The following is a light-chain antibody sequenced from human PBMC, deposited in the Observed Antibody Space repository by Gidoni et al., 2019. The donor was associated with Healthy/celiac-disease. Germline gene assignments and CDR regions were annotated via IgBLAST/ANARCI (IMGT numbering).Light chain of an antibody. CDR3: CSYAGSYTLV. CDR2: DVS. CDR1: SSDVGGYNY. V-gene: IGLV2-11*01. Sequence: QSALTQPRSVSGSPGQSVTISCTGTSSDVGGYNYVSWYQQHPGKAPKLMIYDVSKRPSGVPDRCSGSKSGNTASLTISGLQAEDEADYYCCSYAGSYTLVFGGGNKLTVL. J-gene: IGLJ2*01.